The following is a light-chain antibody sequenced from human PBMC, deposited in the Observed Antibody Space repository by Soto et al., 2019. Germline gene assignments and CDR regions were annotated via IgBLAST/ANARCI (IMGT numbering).Light chain of an antibody. CDR2: LGS. CDR3: NAALQTSPT. Sequence: EIVMTQSPLSLTVTPGEPASISCKSTQSRLHSNGNTFLDWYMQKPGQSPQLLIYLGSRRAPGAHGRVFGTGISTRFKPGNTNLGADDCGNFYYNAALQTSPTVGQRTKVEI. CDR1: QSRLHSNGNTF. J-gene: IGKJ1*01. V-gene: IGKV2-28*01.